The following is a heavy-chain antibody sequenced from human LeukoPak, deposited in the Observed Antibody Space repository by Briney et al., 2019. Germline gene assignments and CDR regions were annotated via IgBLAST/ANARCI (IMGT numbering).Heavy chain of an antibody. V-gene: IGHV3-48*01. CDR1: GFTFSSYS. D-gene: IGHD3-3*01. J-gene: IGHJ5*02. CDR2: ISSSSSTI. Sequence: QPGGSLRPSCAASGFTFSSYSMNWVRQAPGKGLEWVSYISSSSSTIYYADSVKGRFTISRDNAKNSLYLQMNSLRAEDTAVYYCASVNTIFGVAPWGQGTLVTVSS. CDR3: ASVNTIFGVAP.